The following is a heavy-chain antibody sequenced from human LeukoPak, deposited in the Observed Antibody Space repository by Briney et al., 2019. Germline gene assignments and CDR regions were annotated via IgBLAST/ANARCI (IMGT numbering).Heavy chain of an antibody. V-gene: IGHV1-18*01. CDR2: ISPYNSNT. CDR3: ARYYGSGNANYFDY. J-gene: IGHJ4*02. D-gene: IGHD3-10*01. Sequence: ASVKVSCKASGYTFTSYGISWVRQAPGQGLEWMGWISPYNSNTYYAQNLQGRVTMTTDTSTSTTYMELRSLRSDDTAVYYCARYYGSGNANYFDYWGQGTLVTVSS. CDR1: GYTFTSYG.